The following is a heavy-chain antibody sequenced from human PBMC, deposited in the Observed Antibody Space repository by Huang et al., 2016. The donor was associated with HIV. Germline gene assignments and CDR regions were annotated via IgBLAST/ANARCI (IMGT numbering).Heavy chain of an antibody. J-gene: IGHJ4*02. V-gene: IGHV4-34*01. D-gene: IGHD3-10*01. CDR3: ARPKMTATPSDSSWSYFDF. CDR1: GGSFSDYF. Sequence: QVRLEQWGPNLLKPSDTLSLKCAVYGGSFSDYFWTWIRQSPVKGLEWIGEVNYLGSATHNPALRSRVSMSVDSSKNQFYLNLTSVTAADTAVYFCARPKMTATPSDSSWSYFDFWGRGTPVTVSS. CDR2: VNYLGSA.